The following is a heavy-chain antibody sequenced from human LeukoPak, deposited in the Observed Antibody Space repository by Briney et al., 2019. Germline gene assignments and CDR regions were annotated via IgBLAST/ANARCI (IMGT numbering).Heavy chain of an antibody. Sequence: GGSLRLSCAASGFTFSSYAMSCVRQAPGKGLEWVSAISGSGGSTYYADSVKGRFTISRDNSKNTLYLQMNSLRAEDTAVYYCAKGDYGDYLYYFDYWGQGTLVTVSS. CDR3: AKGDYGDYLYYFDY. D-gene: IGHD4-17*01. CDR2: ISGSGGST. CDR1: GFTFSSYA. J-gene: IGHJ4*02. V-gene: IGHV3-23*01.